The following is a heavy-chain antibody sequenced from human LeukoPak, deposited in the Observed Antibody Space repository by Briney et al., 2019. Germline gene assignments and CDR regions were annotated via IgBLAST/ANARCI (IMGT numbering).Heavy chain of an antibody. CDR1: GYTFTGYY. V-gene: IGHV1-2*02. D-gene: IGHD2-2*01. CDR3: ARGKELGYCSSTSCYAGAFDI. CDR2: INPNSGGT. J-gene: IGHJ3*02. Sequence: ASVKVSCKASGYTFTGYYMHWVRQAPGQGLEWMGWINPNSGGTNYAQKFQGRVTMTRDTSISTAYMELSRLRSDDTAVYYCARGKELGYCSSTSCYAGAFDIWGQGTMVTVSS.